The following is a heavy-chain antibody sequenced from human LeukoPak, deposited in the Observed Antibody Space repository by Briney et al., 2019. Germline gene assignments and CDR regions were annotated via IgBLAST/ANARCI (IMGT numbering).Heavy chain of an antibody. CDR1: GFTFSSYA. CDR2: ISGSGGST. Sequence: PGGSLRLSCAASGFTFSSYAMSWVRQAPGKGLEWVSAISGSGGSTYYADSVKGRFTISRDNSKNTLYLQMNSLRAEDTAVYYCAKRGIQPNYDILTGYYRGGFGDYWGQGTLVTVSS. V-gene: IGHV3-23*01. D-gene: IGHD3-9*01. CDR3: AKRGIQPNYDILTGYYRGGFGDY. J-gene: IGHJ4*02.